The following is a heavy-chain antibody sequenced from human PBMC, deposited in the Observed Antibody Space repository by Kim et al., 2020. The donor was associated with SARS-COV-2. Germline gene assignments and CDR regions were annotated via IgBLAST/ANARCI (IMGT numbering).Heavy chain of an antibody. CDR3: ARWGSFGGYESGFDY. Sequence: ASVKVSCKASGYTFTSYAMNWVRQAPGQGLEWMGWINTNTGNPMYAQGFTGRFVFSLDTSVSTAYLQSTAYLQISSLKAEDTAVYYCARWGSFGGYESGFDYWGQGTLVSVSS. V-gene: IGHV7-4-1*02. CDR1: GYTFTSYA. J-gene: IGHJ4*02. CDR2: INTNTGNP. D-gene: IGHD5-12*01.